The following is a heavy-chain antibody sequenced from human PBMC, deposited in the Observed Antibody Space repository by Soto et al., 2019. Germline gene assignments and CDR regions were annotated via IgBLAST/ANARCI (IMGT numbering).Heavy chain of an antibody. CDR3: ARDDKENDFWSGYYPYYYYGMDV. D-gene: IGHD3-3*01. J-gene: IGHJ6*02. CDR1: GYTFTSYG. CDR2: ISAYNGNT. V-gene: IGHV1-18*01. Sequence: GASVKVSCKASGYTFTSYGISWVRQAPEQGLEWMGWISAYNGNTNYAQKLQGRVTMTTDTSTSTAYMELRSLRSDDTAVYYCARDDKENDFWSGYYPYYYYGMDVGGQGTTVPVS.